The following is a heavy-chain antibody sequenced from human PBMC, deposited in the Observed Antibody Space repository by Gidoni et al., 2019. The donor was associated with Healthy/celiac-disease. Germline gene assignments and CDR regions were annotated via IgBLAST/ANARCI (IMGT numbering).Heavy chain of an antibody. Sequence: GGLVQPGGSLRLSCAASGFTFSSYWMSWVRQAPGKGLEWVANIKQDGSEKYYVDSVKGRFTISRDNAKNSLYLQMNCLRAEDTAVYYCARDRVHLGELSSYPYFDYWGQGTLVTVSS. V-gene: IGHV3-7*01. CDR2: IKQDGSEK. CDR3: ARDRVHLGELSSYPYFDY. J-gene: IGHJ4*02. D-gene: IGHD3-16*02. CDR1: GFTFSSYW.